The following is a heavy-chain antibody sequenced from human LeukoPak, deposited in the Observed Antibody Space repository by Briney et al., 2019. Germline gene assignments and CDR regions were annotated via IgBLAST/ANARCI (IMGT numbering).Heavy chain of an antibody. J-gene: IGHJ3*02. V-gene: IGHV3-21*01. CDR3: ARGITRGYYYGSGLSAFDI. CDR2: ISSSSSYI. Sequence: GGSLRLSCAASGFTFSSYTMNWVRQPPGKGLEWVSSISSSSSYIYYADSVKGRFTISRDNAKNSLYLQMNSLRAEDTAVYYCARGITRGYYYGSGLSAFDIWGQGTMVTVSS. CDR1: GFTFSSYT. D-gene: IGHD3-10*01.